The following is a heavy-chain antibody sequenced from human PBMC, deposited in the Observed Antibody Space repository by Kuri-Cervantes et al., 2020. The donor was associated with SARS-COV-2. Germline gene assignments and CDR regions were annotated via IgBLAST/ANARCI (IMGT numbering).Heavy chain of an antibody. V-gene: IGHV3-30*03. CDR1: GFTFSDYY. CDR3: ASSSPATVTYPFDY. D-gene: IGHD4-17*01. J-gene: IGHJ4*02. Sequence: GESLKISCAASGFTFSDYYMSWSRQAPGKGLEWVAVISYDGSNKYYADSVKGRFTISRDNSKNTLYLQMNSLRAEDTAVYYCASSSPATVTYPFDYWGQGTLVTVSS. CDR2: ISYDGSNK.